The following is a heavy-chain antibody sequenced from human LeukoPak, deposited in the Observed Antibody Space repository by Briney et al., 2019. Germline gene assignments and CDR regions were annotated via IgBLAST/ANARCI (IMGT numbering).Heavy chain of an antibody. V-gene: IGHV3-48*01. Sequence: PGGSLRLSCAASGFTFSSYSMNWVRQAPGKGLEWVSYISSRSATIYYADSVKGRFTISRDNAKNSLYLQMNSLRAEDTAVYYCARDPLSSSSFDLWGQGTLVTGSS. CDR1: GFTFSSYS. CDR3: ARDPLSSSSFDL. D-gene: IGHD6-13*01. CDR2: ISSRSATI. J-gene: IGHJ4*02.